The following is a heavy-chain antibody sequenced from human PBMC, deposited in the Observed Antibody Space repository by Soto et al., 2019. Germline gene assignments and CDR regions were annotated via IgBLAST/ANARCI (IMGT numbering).Heavy chain of an antibody. J-gene: IGHJ6*02. CDR1: GSIFGHYA. Sequence: GSLRLSCAGSGSIFGHYAMTWVRQAPGKGLEWISAISGRGDSTYYADAVKGRFTISRDNSKNTLYLQMNSLRFDDTAVYYCAKALDGIDDYFYAMGVWGQGTTVTVSS. V-gene: IGHV3-23*01. D-gene: IGHD1-1*01. CDR2: ISGRGDST. CDR3: AKALDGIDDYFYAMGV.